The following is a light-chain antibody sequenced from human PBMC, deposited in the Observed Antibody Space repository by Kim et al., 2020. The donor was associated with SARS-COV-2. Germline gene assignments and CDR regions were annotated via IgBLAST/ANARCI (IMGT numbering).Light chain of an antibody. CDR2: YDS. Sequence: PGKTARITCGGNNIGSKSVHWYQRKPGQAPVLVIYYDSDRPSGIPERFSGSNSGNTATLTISRVEAGDEADYYCQVWDSSSDHPVVFGGGTQLTVL. CDR3: QVWDSSSDHPVV. CDR1: NIGSKS. V-gene: IGLV3-21*04. J-gene: IGLJ2*01.